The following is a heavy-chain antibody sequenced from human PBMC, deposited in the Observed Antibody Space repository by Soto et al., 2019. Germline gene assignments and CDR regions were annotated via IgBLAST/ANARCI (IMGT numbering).Heavy chain of an antibody. CDR3: ARWVVRSSSSGHYYYYGMDV. CDR1: GGTFSSYA. D-gene: IGHD6-6*01. Sequence: SVKVSCKASGGTFSSYAISWVRQAPGQGLEWMGGIIPIFGTANYAQKFQGRVTITADKSTSTAYMELSSLRSEDTAVYYCARWVVRSSSSGHYYYYGMDVWGQGTTVTVSS. V-gene: IGHV1-69*06. CDR2: IIPIFGTA. J-gene: IGHJ6*02.